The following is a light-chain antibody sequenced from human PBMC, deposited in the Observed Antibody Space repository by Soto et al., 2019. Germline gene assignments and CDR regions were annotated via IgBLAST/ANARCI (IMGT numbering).Light chain of an antibody. V-gene: IGKV3-15*01. J-gene: IGKJ2*01. CDR1: QSVSNN. CDR3: QQYNNWPPEYT. Sequence: EIVMTQSPAPLSVSPGERATLSCRASQSVSNNLAWYQQKPGQAPRLLIYGASTRATGFPARFSGSGSGTEFTLTISSLQSEDFAVYYCQQYNNWPPEYTFGQGTKLEIK. CDR2: GAS.